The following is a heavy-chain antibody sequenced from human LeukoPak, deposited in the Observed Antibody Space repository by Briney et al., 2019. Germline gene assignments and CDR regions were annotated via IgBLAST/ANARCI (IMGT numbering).Heavy chain of an antibody. CDR2: IKSKTDGGTT. J-gene: IGHJ6*03. D-gene: IGHD1-26*01. CDR1: GFTFSNAW. Sequence: GGSLRLSCAASGFTFSNAWMSWVRQAPGKGLEGDGRIKSKTDGGTTDYAAPVKGRFTISRDDSKNTLYLQMNSLKTEDTAAYYCTTLGSGPAYYYYYYYMDVWGKGTTVTVSS. V-gene: IGHV3-15*01. CDR3: TTLGSGPAYYYYYYYMDV.